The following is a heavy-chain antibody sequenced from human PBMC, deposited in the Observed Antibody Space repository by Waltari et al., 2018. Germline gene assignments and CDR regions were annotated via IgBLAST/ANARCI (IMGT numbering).Heavy chain of an antibody. CDR3: AKMWAVAGPTDY. Sequence: EVQLLESGGGLVQHGGSLRLSCAASGFTFSSYAMSWVRQAPGKGLEWVSVIYSGGSTYYADSVKGRFTISRDNSKNTLYLQMNSLRAEDTAVYYCAKMWAVAGPTDYWGQGTLVTVSS. V-gene: IGHV3-23*03. J-gene: IGHJ4*02. CDR2: IYSGGST. CDR1: GFTFSSYA. D-gene: IGHD6-19*01.